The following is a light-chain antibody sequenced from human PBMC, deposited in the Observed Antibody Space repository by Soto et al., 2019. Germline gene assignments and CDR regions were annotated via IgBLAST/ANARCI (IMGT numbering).Light chain of an antibody. V-gene: IGKV3-15*01. Sequence: IVLTQSPGTLSVSPGERANLSCRASQSVSTNLAWFQQKPGQAPRLLIYGASTRATGIPARFSGSGSGTKFTLTINRLQSEDLAVYYCQQSNNLPYTFGQGTKLEV. CDR1: QSVSTN. CDR2: GAS. J-gene: IGKJ2*01. CDR3: QQSNNLPYT.